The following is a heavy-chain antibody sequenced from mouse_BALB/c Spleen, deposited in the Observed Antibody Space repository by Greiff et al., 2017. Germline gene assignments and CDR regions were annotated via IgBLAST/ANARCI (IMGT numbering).Heavy chain of an antibody. CDR2: INPSNGRT. J-gene: IGHJ4*01. CDR1: GYTFTSYW. CDR3: ARPAMDY. V-gene: IGHV1S81*02. Sequence: QVQLKQPGAELVKPGASVKLSCKASGYTFTSYWMHWVKQRPGQGLEWIGEINPSNGRTNYNEKFKSKATLTVDKSSSTAYMQLSSLTSEDSAVYYCARPAMDYWGQGTSVTVSS.